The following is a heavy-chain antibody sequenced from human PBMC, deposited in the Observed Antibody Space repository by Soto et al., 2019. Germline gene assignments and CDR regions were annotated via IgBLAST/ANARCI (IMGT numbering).Heavy chain of an antibody. Sequence: GASVKVSCKASGFSFSDYFMHWVRQAHGQGLEWMGIINPSGDSRNYAQRFQGRFTMTRDTSTNTVYMELSSLRSDVTAVYFCARDNYGPLDYWGQGTLVTVSS. CDR3: ARDNYGPLDY. D-gene: IGHD3-10*01. J-gene: IGHJ4*02. V-gene: IGHV1-46*01. CDR1: GFSFSDYF. CDR2: INPSGDSR.